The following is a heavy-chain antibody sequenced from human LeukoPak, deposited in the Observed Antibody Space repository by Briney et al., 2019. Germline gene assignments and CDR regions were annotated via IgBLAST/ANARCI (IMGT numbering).Heavy chain of an antibody. D-gene: IGHD2-15*01. J-gene: IGHJ6*03. CDR1: GGSFSGYY. Sequence: PSETLSLTCAVYGGSFSGYYWSWVRQPPGKGLEWIGEINHIGSTNYNPSLKSRVTISVDTSKNQFSLKLSSVTAADTAVYYCARGPSVVVVAATDYYYYYYMDVWGKGTTVTVSS. CDR2: INHIGST. CDR3: ARGPSVVVVAATDYYYYYYMDV. V-gene: IGHV4-34*01.